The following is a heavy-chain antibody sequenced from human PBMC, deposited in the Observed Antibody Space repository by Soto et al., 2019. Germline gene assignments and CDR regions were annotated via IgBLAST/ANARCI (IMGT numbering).Heavy chain of an antibody. CDR2: IHHREST. J-gene: IGHJ6*02. CDR1: GGSVRSNNW. V-gene: IGHV4-4*02. CDR3: GCRVEDISYDYYGMDV. Sequence: SETLSLTCAVAGGSVRSNNWWFWVLQPPGKGLEWIGEIHHRESTNLNPSLKSRVTISVDRSKNEFSLKVKSVTAADTAVYYCGCRVEDISYDYYGMDVWGQGTTVTVSS. D-gene: IGHD2-15*01.